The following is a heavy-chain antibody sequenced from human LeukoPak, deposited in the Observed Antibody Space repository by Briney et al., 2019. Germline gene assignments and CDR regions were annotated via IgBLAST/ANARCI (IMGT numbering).Heavy chain of an antibody. CDR1: GFTFSSHA. CDR3: ARGGAARPYYYYYGMDV. J-gene: IGHJ6*02. V-gene: IGHV3-30-3*01. D-gene: IGHD6-6*01. CDR2: ISYDGSNK. Sequence: GGSLRLSCAASGFTFSSHAMHWVRQAPGKGLEWVAVISYDGSNKYYADSVKGRFTISRDNSKNTLYLQMNSLRAEDTAVYYCARGGAARPYYYYYGMDVWGQGNTVTVSS.